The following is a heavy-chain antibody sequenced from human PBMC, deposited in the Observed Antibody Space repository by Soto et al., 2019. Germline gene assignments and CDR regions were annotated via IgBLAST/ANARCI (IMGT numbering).Heavy chain of an antibody. CDR1: GFTFSSYA. CDR3: AESAGKTGGEFDY. V-gene: IGHV3-23*01. Sequence: EVQLLESGGGLVQPGGSLRLSCAASGFTFSSYAMSWVRQAPGKGLEWVSAISGSGGSTYYADSVKGRFTISRDNSKNTLYLQINSLRAEDTAVYYCAESAGKTGGEFDYWGQGTLVTVSS. J-gene: IGHJ4*02. D-gene: IGHD3-16*01. CDR2: ISGSGGST.